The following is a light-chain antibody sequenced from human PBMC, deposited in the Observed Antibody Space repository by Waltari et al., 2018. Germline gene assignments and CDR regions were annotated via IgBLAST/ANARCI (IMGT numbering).Light chain of an antibody. J-gene: IGLJ2*01. Sequence: QSALTPPASVSGSPGQPITISCTGTSSDAGSYNLVSWYQHHPGKAPKDMIYEGSERPSGVSNRFSGSKSGNTASLTISGLQAEDEADYYCCSYAGSSPSVVFGGGTKLTVL. CDR1: SSDAGSYNL. CDR2: EGS. CDR3: CSYAGSSPSVV. V-gene: IGLV2-23*01.